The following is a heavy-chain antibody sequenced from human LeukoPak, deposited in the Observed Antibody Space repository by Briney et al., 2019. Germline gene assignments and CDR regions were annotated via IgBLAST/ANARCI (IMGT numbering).Heavy chain of an antibody. CDR3: ATQASVGY. CDR2: INPDGSST. V-gene: IGHV3-74*01. Sequence: GGSLRLSCAASVFTFSSYWMQWVRQARGKGLVYVSRINPDGSSTTYADSVKGRFTISGDDPKHTLYLQMSSLRAEDTAVYYCATQASVGYWGQGTLVTVSS. J-gene: IGHJ4*02. D-gene: IGHD1-26*01. CDR1: VFTFSSYW.